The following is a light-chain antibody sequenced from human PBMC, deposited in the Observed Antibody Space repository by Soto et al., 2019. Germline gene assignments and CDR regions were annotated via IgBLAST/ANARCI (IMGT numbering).Light chain of an antibody. J-gene: IGLJ2*01. V-gene: IGLV1-44*01. CDR1: TSNIGTNS. CDR2: TNN. CDR3: AVWDDSLNGHLV. Sequence: QSVVTQPPSASGTPGQRVTISCSGNTSNIGTNSINWYQHLPGTAPKLLIYTNNQRPSGVPDRFSGSKSGTSASLAISGLQSEDEDDYYCAVWDDSLNGHLVFGGGTKLTVL.